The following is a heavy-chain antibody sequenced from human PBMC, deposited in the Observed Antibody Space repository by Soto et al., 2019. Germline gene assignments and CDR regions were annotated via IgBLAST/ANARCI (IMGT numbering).Heavy chain of an antibody. Sequence: SLRLSCTASVFTFGDYAMSCFRHSPGKWLEWVGFIRSKAYGGTTEYAASVKGRFTIPRDDSKSIAYLQMNSLKTEDTAVYYCTRFGDSEYSRSWFHSYGMHLWGQGTTVTVSS. V-gene: IGHV3-49*03. CDR3: TRFGDSEYSRSWFHSYGMHL. CDR1: VFTFGDYA. CDR2: IRSKAYGGTT. J-gene: IGHJ6*02. D-gene: IGHD6-13*01.